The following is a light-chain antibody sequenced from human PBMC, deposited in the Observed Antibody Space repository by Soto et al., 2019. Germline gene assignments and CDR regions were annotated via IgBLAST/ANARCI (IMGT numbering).Light chain of an antibody. CDR3: SSHTSSSTI. V-gene: IGLV2-14*03. Sequence: QSVLTQPASVSGSPGRSITISCIGSSSDVGGYKYVSWYQHHPGKAPKLIIYDVSNRPSGVSRRFSGSESGNTASLTISGLQAEDEAHYYCSSHTSSSTIFGGGTKLTVL. J-gene: IGLJ2*01. CDR1: SSDVGGYKY. CDR2: DVS.